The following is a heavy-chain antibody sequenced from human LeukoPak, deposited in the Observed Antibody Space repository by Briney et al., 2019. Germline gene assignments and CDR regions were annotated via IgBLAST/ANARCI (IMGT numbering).Heavy chain of an antibody. J-gene: IGHJ3*02. D-gene: IGHD3-10*01. V-gene: IGHV3-23*01. Sequence: GGSLRLSCAASGFTFSSYAMSWVRQAPGKGLKWVSAISGSGGSTYYADSVKGRFTISSDNSKNTLYLQMNSLRAEDTAVYYCATLSWQTYYYGSGADDAFDIWGQGTMVTVSS. CDR2: ISGSGGST. CDR3: ATLSWQTYYYGSGADDAFDI. CDR1: GFTFSSYA.